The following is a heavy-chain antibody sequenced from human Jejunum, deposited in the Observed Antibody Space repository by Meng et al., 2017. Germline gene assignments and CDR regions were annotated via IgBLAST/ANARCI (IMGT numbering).Heavy chain of an antibody. V-gene: IGHV3-49*03. J-gene: IGHJ5*02. CDR3: SRRTWNDNRAPDP. Sequence: GESLKISRTAPGFTFGDYAMSWFRQAPGKGVEWVGFIRSKVHGGTTEYAASVKGRFTISRDDSKSIAYLQMNSLKTEGTAVYYCSRRTWNDNRAPDPWGQGTLVTVSS. D-gene: IGHD1-1*01. CDR1: GFTFGDYA. CDR2: IRSKVHGGTT.